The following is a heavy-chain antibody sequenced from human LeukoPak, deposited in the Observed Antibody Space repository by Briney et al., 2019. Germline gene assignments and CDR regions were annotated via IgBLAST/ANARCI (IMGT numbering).Heavy chain of an antibody. V-gene: IGHV3-23*01. CDR2: ISGSGGST. CDR3: AKAHSSGYYGKYFDY. J-gene: IGHJ4*02. Sequence: GGSLRLSCAASAFTFTSYAMSWVRQAPGKGLEWVSAISGSGGSTYYADSVRGRFTISRDNPKNTLYLQMNSLRAEDTAVYYCAKAHSSGYYGKYFDYWGQGTLVTVSS. CDR1: AFTFTSYA. D-gene: IGHD3-22*01.